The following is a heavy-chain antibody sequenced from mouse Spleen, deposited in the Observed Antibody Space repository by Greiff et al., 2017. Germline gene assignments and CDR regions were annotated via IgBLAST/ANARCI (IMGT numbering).Heavy chain of an antibody. CDR3: ARPYYGNYYAMDY. Sequence: EVKLMESGGGLVKPGGSLKLSCAASGFTFSSYAMSWVRQTPEKRLEWVASISSGGSTYYPDSVKGRFTISRDNARNILYLQMSSLRSEDTAMYYCARPYYGNYYAMDYWGQGTSVTVSS. J-gene: IGHJ4*01. CDR1: GFTFSSYA. V-gene: IGHV5-6-5*01. D-gene: IGHD2-10*01. CDR2: ISSGGST.